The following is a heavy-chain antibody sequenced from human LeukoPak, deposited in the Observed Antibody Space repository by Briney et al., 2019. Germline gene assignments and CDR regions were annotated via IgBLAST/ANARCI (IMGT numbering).Heavy chain of an antibody. D-gene: IGHD1-7*01. J-gene: IGHJ4*02. Sequence: SETLSLTCAVYGGSFGGYYWSWIRQPPGKGLEWIGEINHSGSTNYNPSLKSRVTISVDTSKNQFSLKLSSVTAADTAVYYCARSNWNYQADYWGQGTLVTVSS. CDR1: GGSFGGYY. CDR2: INHSGST. V-gene: IGHV4-34*01. CDR3: ARSNWNYQADY.